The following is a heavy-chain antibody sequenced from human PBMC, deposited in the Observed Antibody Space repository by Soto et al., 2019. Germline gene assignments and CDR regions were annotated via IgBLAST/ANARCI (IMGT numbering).Heavy chain of an antibody. J-gene: IGHJ4*02. D-gene: IGHD6-19*01. CDR2: IYYIGST. V-gene: IGHV4-34*01. CDR1: GGSFSGYY. CDR3: ARHEGEHSGWYRYFDY. Sequence: SETLSLTCAVYGGSFSGYYWSWIRQPPGKGLEWIGKIYYIGSTNYNPSLDSRVIISVDTSKNQFSLKLNSVTAADTAVYYCARHEGEHSGWYRYFDYWGQGTLVTVSS.